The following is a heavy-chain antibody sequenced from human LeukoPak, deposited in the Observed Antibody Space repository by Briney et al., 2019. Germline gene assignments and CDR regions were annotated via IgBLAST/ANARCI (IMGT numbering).Heavy chain of an antibody. CDR2: ISSSSSTI. J-gene: IGHJ6*04. CDR3: AREGIAAAGVV. CDR1: GFTFSSYS. V-gene: IGHV3-48*01. D-gene: IGHD6-13*01. Sequence: GGSLRLSCAASGFTFSSYSMNWVRQAPGKGLEWVSYISSSSSTIYYADSVKGRFTISRDNSKNTLYLQMNSLRAEDTAVYYCAREGIAAAGVVWGKGTTVTVSS.